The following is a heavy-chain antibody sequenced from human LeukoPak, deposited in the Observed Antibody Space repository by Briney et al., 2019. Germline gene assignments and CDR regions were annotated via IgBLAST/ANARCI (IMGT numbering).Heavy chain of an antibody. D-gene: IGHD6-13*01. Sequence: GGSLRLSCAASGFTFSSYSMNWVRQAPGKGLEWVSSISGSSYYICYADSVKGRFTISRDNAKNSLYLQMNSLRAEDTAVYYCARAPRIAAAGSLDYWGQGTLVTVSS. V-gene: IGHV3-21*01. J-gene: IGHJ4*02. CDR1: GFTFSSYS. CDR2: ISGSSYYI. CDR3: ARAPRIAAAGSLDY.